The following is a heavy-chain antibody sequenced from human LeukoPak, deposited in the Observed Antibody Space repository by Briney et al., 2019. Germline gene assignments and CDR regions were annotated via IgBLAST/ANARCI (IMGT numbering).Heavy chain of an antibody. CDR3: AREGDFSY. V-gene: IGHV3-23*01. CDR2: ISGSGDST. D-gene: IGHD3-3*01. Sequence: GGTLRLSCAASGFTFSNYGMSWVRQAPGKGLEWVSSISGSGDSTYYADSVKGRFTISRDNSKNTLYLQMNSLRAEDTAVYYCAREGDFSYWGQGTLVTVSS. J-gene: IGHJ4*02. CDR1: GFTFSNYG.